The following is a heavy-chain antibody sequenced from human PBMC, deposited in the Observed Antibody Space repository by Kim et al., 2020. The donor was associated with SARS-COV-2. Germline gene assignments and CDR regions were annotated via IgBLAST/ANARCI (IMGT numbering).Heavy chain of an antibody. V-gene: IGHV3-53*01. J-gene: IGHJ6*02. Sequence: GGSLRLSCAASGFTVSSNYMSWVRQAPGKGLELVSVIYSGGSTYYADSVKGRFTISRDNSKNTLYLQMNSLRAEDTAVYYCARRLGGYAYVNYYYGMDVWGQGTTVTVSS. CDR2: IYSGGST. D-gene: IGHD5-12*01. CDR3: ARRLGGYAYVNYYYGMDV. CDR1: GFTVSSNY.